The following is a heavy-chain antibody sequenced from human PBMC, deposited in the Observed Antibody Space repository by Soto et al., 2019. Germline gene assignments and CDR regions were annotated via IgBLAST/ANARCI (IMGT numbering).Heavy chain of an antibody. D-gene: IGHD6-6*01. CDR1: GGTFSSYA. Sequence: QVQLVQSGAEVKKPGSSVKVSCKASGGTFSSYAISWVRQAPGQGLEWMGGIIPIFGTANYAQKFQGRVTITADESTSTAYMELSSLRSEDTAVYYCARDEYGSSSYLRGLTFDIWGQGTMVIVSS. V-gene: IGHV1-69*01. CDR2: IIPIFGTA. J-gene: IGHJ3*02. CDR3: ARDEYGSSSYLRGLTFDI.